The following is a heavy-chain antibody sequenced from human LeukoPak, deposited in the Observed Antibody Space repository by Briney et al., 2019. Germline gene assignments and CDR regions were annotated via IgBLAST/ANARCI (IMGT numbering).Heavy chain of an antibody. J-gene: IGHJ2*01. V-gene: IGHV4-59*01. Sequence: SETLSLTCTVSGGSISSYYWSWIRQPPGKGLEWIGYIYYSGSTNYNPSLKSRVTISVDTSKNQFSLKLSSVTAADTAVYYCARHNRRAVVTPWYFDLWGRGTLVTVSS. CDR3: ARHNRRAVVTPWYFDL. CDR1: GGSISSYY. CDR2: IYYSGST. D-gene: IGHD4-23*01.